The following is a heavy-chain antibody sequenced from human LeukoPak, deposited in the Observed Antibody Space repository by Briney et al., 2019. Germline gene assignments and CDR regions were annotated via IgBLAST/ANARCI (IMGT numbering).Heavy chain of an antibody. CDR1: GFTVSSNY. V-gene: IGHV3-66*02. Sequence: HPGGSLRLSCAASGFTVSSNYMSWVRQAPGKGLEWVSVIYSGGSTYYADSVKGRFTISRDNSKNTLYLQMNSLRAEDTAVYYCARDTRRIQLSSFDPWGQGTLVTVSS. CDR3: ARDTRRIQLSSFDP. CDR2: IYSGGST. J-gene: IGHJ5*02. D-gene: IGHD5-18*01.